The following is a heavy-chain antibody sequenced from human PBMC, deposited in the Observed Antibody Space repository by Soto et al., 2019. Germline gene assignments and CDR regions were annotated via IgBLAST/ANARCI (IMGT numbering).Heavy chain of an antibody. CDR3: AQSLYSSSWFRARDYYGMDV. CDR1: GFTFSSYA. CDR2: ISGSSGST. V-gene: IGHV3-23*01. D-gene: IGHD6-13*01. J-gene: IGHJ6*02. Sequence: GGSLRLSCAASGFTFSSYAMSWVRQAPGKGLEWVSAISGSSGSTYYADSVKGRFTISRDNSKNTLYLQMNSLRAEDTAVYYCAQSLYSSSWFRARDYYGMDVWGQGTTVTVSS.